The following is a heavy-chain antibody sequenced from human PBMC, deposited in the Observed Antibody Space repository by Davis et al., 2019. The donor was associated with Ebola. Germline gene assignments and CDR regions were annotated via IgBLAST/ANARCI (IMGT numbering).Heavy chain of an antibody. V-gene: IGHV3-66*01. J-gene: IGHJ3*01. CDR3: ARDRYSDTSAYSDPRAFDL. D-gene: IGHD3-22*01. Sequence: GESLKISCAASGFIVNRNYMHWVRQAPGKGLEWVSVIYAGGTTYCADSVKGRFIFSRDQSKNTLFLQMNRLRVDDTAVYYCARDRYSDTSAYSDPRAFDLWGQGTMVTVSS. CDR2: IYAGGTT. CDR1: GFIVNRNY.